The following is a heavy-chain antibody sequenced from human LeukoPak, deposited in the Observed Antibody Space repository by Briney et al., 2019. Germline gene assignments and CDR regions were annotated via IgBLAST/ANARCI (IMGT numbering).Heavy chain of an antibody. V-gene: IGHV3-30*02. CDR1: GFTFSHFG. J-gene: IGHJ4*02. D-gene: IGHD4-11*01. CDR2: IQYDATNE. CDR3: AKDLLQTYYFDY. Sequence: PGGSLRLSCAASGFTFSHFGMHWVRQTPGKGLEWVAFIQYDATNEYYADSVKGRFSISLDNSKNTLYLQMNSLRAEDTAVYYCAKDLLQTYYFDYWGQGTLVTVSS.